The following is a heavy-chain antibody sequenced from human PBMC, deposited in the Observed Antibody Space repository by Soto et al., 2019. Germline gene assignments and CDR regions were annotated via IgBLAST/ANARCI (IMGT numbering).Heavy chain of an antibody. CDR3: ARRGIRGVIIKKNWFDP. J-gene: IGHJ5*02. CDR2: INHSGST. Sequence: SETLSLTCAVYGGSFSVYYWSWIRQPPGKGLEWIGEINHSGSTNYNPSLKSRVTISVDTSKNQFSLKLSSVTAADTAVYYCARRGIRGVIIKKNWFDPWGQGTLVTVSS. V-gene: IGHV4-34*01. CDR1: GGSFSVYY. D-gene: IGHD3-10*01.